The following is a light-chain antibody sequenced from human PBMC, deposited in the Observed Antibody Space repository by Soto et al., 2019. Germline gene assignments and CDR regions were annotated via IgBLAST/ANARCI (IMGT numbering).Light chain of an antibody. CDR1: SGLSSHI. CDR2: VERSGDY. J-gene: IGLJ2*01. Sequence: QSVLTQSSSASASLGSSVRLTCTLTSGLSSHIIAWHQKQPGKAPRYLMKVERSGDYNKVNGVPDRFSGSSSGTNRYLIISNLQSDDEADYYCETWDTNTQVFGGGTKVTVL. V-gene: IGLV4-60*03. CDR3: ETWDTNTQV.